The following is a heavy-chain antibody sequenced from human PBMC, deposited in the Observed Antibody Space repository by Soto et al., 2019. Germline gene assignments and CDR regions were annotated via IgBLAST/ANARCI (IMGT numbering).Heavy chain of an antibody. V-gene: IGHV5-10-1*01. CDR2: IDPSDSQT. J-gene: IGHJ4*02. CDR3: ARQIYDSDTGPNFQYSFDS. D-gene: IGHD3-22*01. CDR1: GYSFAGYW. Sequence: HGEALKLSCKGSGYSFAGYWITWVRQKPGKGLEWMGRIDPSDSQTYYSPSFRGHVTISVTKSITTVFLQWSSLRASDTAMYYCARQIYDSDTGPNFQYSFDSWGQGTPVTV.